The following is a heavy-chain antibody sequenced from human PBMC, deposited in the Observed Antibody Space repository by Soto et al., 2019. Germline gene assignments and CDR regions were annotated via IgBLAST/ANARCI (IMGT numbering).Heavy chain of an antibody. CDR1: GGSLSDYF. Sequence: QVQLQQWGAGLLKPSETLSLTCVVSGGSLSDYFWSWIRQPPGMALEWIGEINHLGSINYNPSLKSRVTMSVDMSKNQFSLTLNSVTDADTATYYCARGGISHWAYFYYMDVWDRGTTVTVSS. J-gene: IGHJ6*03. V-gene: IGHV4-34*01. CDR2: INHLGSI. CDR3: ARGGISHWAYFYYMDV. D-gene: IGHD2-21*01.